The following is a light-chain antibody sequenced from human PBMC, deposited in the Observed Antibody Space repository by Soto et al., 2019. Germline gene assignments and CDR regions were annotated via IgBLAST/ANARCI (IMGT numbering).Light chain of an antibody. CDR1: QSVSSKY. CDR2: GTS. V-gene: IGKV3-20*01. CDR3: QQYGSSLFT. Sequence: DIVLTQSPGTLSLSPGERATLSCRASQSVSSKYLAWYQQKPGQPPRVLIYGTSIRATGIPERFSGGGSGTYFTLTITRLASEDFAVYYCQQYGSSLFTFGHGTKVDFK. J-gene: IGKJ3*01.